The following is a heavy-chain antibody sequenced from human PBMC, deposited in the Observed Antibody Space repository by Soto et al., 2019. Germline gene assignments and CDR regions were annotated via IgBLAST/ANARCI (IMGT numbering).Heavy chain of an antibody. CDR3: TTEFFSTPYYDSSGYAFDI. D-gene: IGHD3-22*01. CDR2: IKSKTDGGTT. V-gene: IGHV3-15*01. J-gene: IGHJ3*02. CDR1: GFTFSNAW. Sequence: GGSLRLSCAASGFTFSNAWMSWVRQAPGKGLEWVGRIKSKTDGGTTDYAAPVKGRFTISRDDSKNTLYLQMNSLKTEDTAVYYCTTEFFSTPYYDSSGYAFDIWGQGTMVTVSS.